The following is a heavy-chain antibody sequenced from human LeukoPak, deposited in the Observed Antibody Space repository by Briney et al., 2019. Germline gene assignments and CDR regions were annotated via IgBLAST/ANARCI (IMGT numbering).Heavy chain of an antibody. Sequence: GGSLRLSCAASGFTLGDYDIHWVRQAPGKGPEWVSSSSNSDTIAYAEPVKGRFTVSRDNTKNSLYLQMNSLRAEDTAVYYCGILSGDAFDIWGQGTMVTVSS. CDR3: GILSGDAFDI. D-gene: IGHD3-10*01. CDR2: SSNSDTI. CDR1: GFTLGDYD. V-gene: IGHV3-9*01. J-gene: IGHJ3*02.